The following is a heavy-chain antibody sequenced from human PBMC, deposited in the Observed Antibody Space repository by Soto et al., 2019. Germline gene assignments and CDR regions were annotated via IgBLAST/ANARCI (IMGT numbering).Heavy chain of an antibody. D-gene: IGHD3-16*01. CDR1: GYTFTYYY. V-gene: IGHV1-46*01. J-gene: IGHJ4*02. CDR2: INPNSGST. CDR3: ARGPYSYGPLYYLDY. Sequence: GASVKVSCKASGYTFTYYYIHWVRQAPGQGLEWMGIINPNSGSTTYAQKFQGRVTMTRDTSTSTVYMELTSLTSEDTAIYYCARGPYSYGPLYYLDYWGQGTLVTVSS.